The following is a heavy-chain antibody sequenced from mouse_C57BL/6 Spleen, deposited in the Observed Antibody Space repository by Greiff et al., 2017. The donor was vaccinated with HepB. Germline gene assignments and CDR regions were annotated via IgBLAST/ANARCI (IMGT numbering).Heavy chain of an antibody. CDR2: IDPNSGGT. V-gene: IGHV1-72*01. J-gene: IGHJ4*01. CDR1: GYTFTSYW. Sequence: QVQLQQPGAELVKPGASVKLSCKASGYTFTSYWMHWVKQRPGRGLEWIGRIDPNSGGTKYNEKFKSKATLTVDKPSSTAYMHLSSLTSEDSAVYYCSRPYYGSSHYAMDYWGQGTSVTVSS. CDR3: SRPYYGSSHYAMDY. D-gene: IGHD1-1*01.